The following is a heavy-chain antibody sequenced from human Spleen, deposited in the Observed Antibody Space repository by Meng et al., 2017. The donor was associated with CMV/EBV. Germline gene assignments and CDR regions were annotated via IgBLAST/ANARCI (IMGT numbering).Heavy chain of an antibody. J-gene: IGHJ4*02. D-gene: IGHD3-10*01. CDR1: FTSYG. Sequence: FTSYGISWVRQAPGQGLEWVGWISAYNSNTNYTQKLQGSVTMTTDTSTSTAYMELRSLRSDDTAVYYCARDGAITMVRGVIIGLFDYWGQGTLVTVSS. V-gene: IGHV1-18*01. CDR3: ARDGAITMVRGVIIGLFDY. CDR2: ISAYNSNT.